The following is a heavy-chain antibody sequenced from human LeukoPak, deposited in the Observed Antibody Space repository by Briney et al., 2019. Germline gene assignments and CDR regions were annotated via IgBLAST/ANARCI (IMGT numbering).Heavy chain of an antibody. D-gene: IGHD3-10*01. CDR3: AKDNPQKLLWFGESFDY. CDR1: GFTFSSYG. V-gene: IGHV3-30*02. J-gene: IGHJ4*02. CDR2: IRYDGSNK. Sequence: GGSLRLSCAASGFTFSSYGMHWVRQAPGKGLEWVAFIRYDGSNKYYADSVKGRFTISRDNSKNTLYLQMNSLRAEDTAVYYCAKDNPQKLLWFGESFDYWGRGTLVTVSS.